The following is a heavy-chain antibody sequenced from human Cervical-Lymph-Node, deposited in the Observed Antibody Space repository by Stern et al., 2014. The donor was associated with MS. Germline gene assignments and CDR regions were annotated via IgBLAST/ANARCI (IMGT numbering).Heavy chain of an antibody. CDR1: GYTFSSYG. D-gene: IGHD2-15*01. CDR3: ARAYAADRFDH. V-gene: IGHV1-18*01. CDR2: ISAYNGNT. Sequence: QLVQSGPEVKKPWASVKVSCKASGYTFSSYGIAWVRQAPGQGLQWMGWISAYNGNTNSAQKFQGRVTVTTDTSTSTGYMELRSLRSDDTAVYYCARAYAADRFDHWGQGSLVIVSS. J-gene: IGHJ4*02.